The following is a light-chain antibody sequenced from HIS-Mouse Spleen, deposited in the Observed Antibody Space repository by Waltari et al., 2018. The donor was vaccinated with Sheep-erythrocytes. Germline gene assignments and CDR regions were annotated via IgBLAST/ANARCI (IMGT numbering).Light chain of an antibody. CDR2: EGS. V-gene: IGLV2-23*03. CDR1: SSDVGSYNL. Sequence: QSALTQPASVSGSPGQSITISCTGTSSDVGSYNLVSWYQQHPGKAPKLMISEGSKRPSGVSNRLSCSNSGNTASLTISGLQAEDEADYYCCSYAGSSTFHVVFGGGTKLTVL. J-gene: IGLJ2*01. CDR3: CSYAGSSTFHVV.